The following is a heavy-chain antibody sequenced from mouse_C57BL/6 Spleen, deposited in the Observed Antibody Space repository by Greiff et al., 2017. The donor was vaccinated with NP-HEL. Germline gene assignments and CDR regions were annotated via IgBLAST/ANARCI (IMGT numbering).Heavy chain of an antibody. D-gene: IGHD1-1*01. J-gene: IGHJ3*01. CDR1: GYTFTSYW. CDR3: ARGYYGSSYGWFAY. CDR2: IYPSDSET. Sequence: QVQLQQPGAELVRPGSSVKLSCKASGYTFTSYWMDWVKQRPGQGLEWIGNIYPSDSETHYNQKFKDKATLTVDKSSSTAYMQLSSLTSEDSAFYYCARGYYGSSYGWFAYWGQGTLVTVSA. V-gene: IGHV1-61*01.